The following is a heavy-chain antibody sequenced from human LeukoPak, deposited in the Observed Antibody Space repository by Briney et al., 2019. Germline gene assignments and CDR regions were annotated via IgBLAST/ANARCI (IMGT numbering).Heavy chain of an antibody. V-gene: IGHV3-30-3*01. D-gene: IGHD6-6*01. Sequence: GGSLRLSWAASGFTFSSYAMHWVRQAPGKGLEWVAVISYDGSNKYYADSVKGRFTISRDNSKNTLYLQMNSLRAEDTAVYYCAREVSSSSPSYYYYGMDVWGQGTTVTVSS. CDR3: AREVSSSSPSYYYYGMDV. CDR2: ISYDGSNK. CDR1: GFTFSSYA. J-gene: IGHJ6*02.